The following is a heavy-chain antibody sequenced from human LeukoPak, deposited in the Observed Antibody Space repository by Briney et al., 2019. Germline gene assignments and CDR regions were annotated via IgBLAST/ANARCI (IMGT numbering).Heavy chain of an antibody. CDR3: AGYCRSTSCYGSTF. V-gene: IGHV4-4*07. D-gene: IGHD2-2*01. J-gene: IGHJ4*02. CDR1: GGSISSYY. Sequence: ASETLSLTCTVSGGSISSYYWSWIRQPAGKGLEWIGRIYTSGSTNYNPSLKSRVTMSVDTSKNQFSLKLSSVTAADTAVYYCAGYCRSTSCYGSTFWGQGTLVTVSS. CDR2: IYTSGST.